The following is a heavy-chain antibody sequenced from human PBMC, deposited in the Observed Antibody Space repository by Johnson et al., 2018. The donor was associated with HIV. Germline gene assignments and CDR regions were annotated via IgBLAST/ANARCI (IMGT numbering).Heavy chain of an antibody. D-gene: IGHD3-3*01. V-gene: IGHV3-30-3*01. CDR1: GFTFRTYA. J-gene: IGHJ3*02. CDR3: ARGGRYRFLEWSISDAFDI. CDR2: LSYDGSKE. Sequence: QVQLVESGGGVVQPGRSLRLSCAVSGFTFRTYAMHWVRQAPGKGLEWVAVLSYDGSKEYYVDSVKGRFTISRDNSKNTLYLQMNSLRAEDTAVYYCARGGRYRFLEWSISDAFDIWGQGTMVIVSS.